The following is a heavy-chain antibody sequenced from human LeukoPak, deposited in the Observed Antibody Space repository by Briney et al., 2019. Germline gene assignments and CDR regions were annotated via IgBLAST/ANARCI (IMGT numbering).Heavy chain of an antibody. V-gene: IGHV3-23*01. CDR2: ISGSGGST. J-gene: IGHJ5*02. CDR3: ARGGRIYFDP. Sequence: GSLRLSCAASGFTVSSNYMSWVRPAPGKGLEWVSAISGSGGSTYYADSVKGRFTISRDNSKNTLYLQMNSLGDEDTAMYYCARGGRIYFDPWGRGPLAPVPA. D-gene: IGHD2/OR15-2a*01. CDR1: GFTVSSNY.